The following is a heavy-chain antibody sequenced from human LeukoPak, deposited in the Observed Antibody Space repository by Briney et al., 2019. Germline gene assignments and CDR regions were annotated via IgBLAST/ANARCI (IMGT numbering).Heavy chain of an antibody. CDR1: EFMFSKYA. V-gene: IGHV3-23*01. CDR3: AKLPNYDFWSGYLSFDY. J-gene: IGHJ4*02. D-gene: IGHD3-3*01. CDR2: VSASADST. Sequence: GGSLRLSCAASEFMFSKYAMSWVRQAPGKGLEWVSAVSASADSTYYADSVKGRFIISRDNSKNTLYLQMNSLRAEDTAVYYCAKLPNYDFWSGYLSFDYWGQGTLVTVSS.